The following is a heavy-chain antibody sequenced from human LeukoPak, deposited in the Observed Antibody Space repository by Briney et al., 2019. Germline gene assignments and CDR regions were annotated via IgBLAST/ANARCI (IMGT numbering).Heavy chain of an antibody. D-gene: IGHD2-2*01. V-gene: IGHV3-23*01. CDR1: GFTFSSYE. CDR2: ISGSGGST. Sequence: PGGSLRLSCAASGFTFSSYEMNWVRQAPGKGLEWVSAISGSGGSTYYADSVKGRFTISRDNSKNTLYLQMNSLRAEDTAVYYCGRAYCSSTSCKYHYYYYMDVWGKGTTVTVSS. CDR3: GRAYCSSTSCKYHYYYYMDV. J-gene: IGHJ6*03.